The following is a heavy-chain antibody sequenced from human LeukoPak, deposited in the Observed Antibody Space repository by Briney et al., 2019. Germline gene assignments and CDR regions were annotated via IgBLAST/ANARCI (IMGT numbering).Heavy chain of an antibody. Sequence: GRSLRLSCAASGFTFSNYGIHWVRQAPGKGLEWVAVISYDGSNEYYADSVKGRFTISRDNAKKSVYLHMSSLRAEDTALYYCARLSAYYYGSYFYYYMDVWGKGTTVTVSS. D-gene: IGHD3-10*01. V-gene: IGHV3-30*03. CDR2: ISYDGSNE. CDR3: ARLSAYYYGSYFYYYMDV. J-gene: IGHJ6*03. CDR1: GFTFSNYG.